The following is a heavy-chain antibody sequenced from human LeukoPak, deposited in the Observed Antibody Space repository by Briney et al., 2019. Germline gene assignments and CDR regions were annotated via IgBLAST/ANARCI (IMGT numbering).Heavy chain of an antibody. CDR3: ARDQEVGATLFDY. D-gene: IGHD1-26*01. CDR2: INQDGSEK. J-gene: IGHJ4*02. CDR1: GFTFTIYW. V-gene: IGHV3-7*01. Sequence: GGSLRLSCAASGFTFTIYWMSWVRQAPGKGLEWVANINQDGSEKYYVDSVKGRFTISRDNAKNSLYLQMNSLRAEDTAVYYCARDQEVGATLFDYWGQGTLVTVSS.